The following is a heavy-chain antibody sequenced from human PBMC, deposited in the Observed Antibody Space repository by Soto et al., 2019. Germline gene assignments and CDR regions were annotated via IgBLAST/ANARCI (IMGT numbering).Heavy chain of an antibody. CDR2: IKSKTDGGTT. Sequence: EVQLVESGGGLVKPGGSLRLSCAASGFTFSNAWMSWVRQAPGKGLEWVGRIKSKTDGGTTDYAAPVKGRFTISRDDSKNTLYLQMNSLKTEDTAVYYCTTDGGGSYPRYYYGMDVWGQGTTVTVSS. CDR1: GFTFSNAW. CDR3: TTDGGGSYPRYYYGMDV. V-gene: IGHV3-15*01. D-gene: IGHD1-26*01. J-gene: IGHJ6*02.